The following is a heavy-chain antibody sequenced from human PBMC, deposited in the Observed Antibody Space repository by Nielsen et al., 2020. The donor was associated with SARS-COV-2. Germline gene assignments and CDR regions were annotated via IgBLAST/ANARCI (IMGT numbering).Heavy chain of an antibody. V-gene: IGHV3-7*01. J-gene: IGHJ2*01. CDR1: GFSFSGFW. Sequence: GESLKISCEASGFSFSGFWMSWLRQAPGKGLEWVANIKHNGGEEFYADSVKGRFIISRDNAENSLYLQMNSLRVEDTAVYYCARDQDGGAATSNFYFDLWGRGTLVIVSS. D-gene: IGHD6-25*01. CDR3: ARDQDGGAATSNFYFDL. CDR2: IKHNGGEE.